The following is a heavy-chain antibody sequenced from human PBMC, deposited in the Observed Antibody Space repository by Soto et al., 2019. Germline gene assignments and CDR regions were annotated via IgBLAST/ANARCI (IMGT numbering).Heavy chain of an antibody. CDR3: AREVFGVDYDSSFDY. D-gene: IGHD3-22*01. Sequence: PSETLSLTCTVSGGSISSYYWSWIRQPPGKGLEWIGYIYYSGSTNYNPSLKSRVTISVDTSKNQFSLKLSSVTAADTAVYYCAREVFGVDYDSSFDYWGQGTLVTVSS. CDR1: GGSISSYY. V-gene: IGHV4-59*12. CDR2: IYYSGST. J-gene: IGHJ4*02.